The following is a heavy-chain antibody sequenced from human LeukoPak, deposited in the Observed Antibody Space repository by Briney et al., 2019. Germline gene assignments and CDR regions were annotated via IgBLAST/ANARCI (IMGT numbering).Heavy chain of an antibody. Sequence: SETLSLTCTVSGGSISSSSYYWGWIRQPPGKGLEWIGSIYYSGSTYYNPSLKSRVTISVDTSKNQFSLKLSSVTAADTAVYYCASCSGGSCYSDPFDYWGQGTLVTVSS. CDR2: IYYSGST. J-gene: IGHJ4*02. V-gene: IGHV4-39*01. D-gene: IGHD2-15*01. CDR1: GGSISSSSYY. CDR3: ASCSGGSCYSDPFDY.